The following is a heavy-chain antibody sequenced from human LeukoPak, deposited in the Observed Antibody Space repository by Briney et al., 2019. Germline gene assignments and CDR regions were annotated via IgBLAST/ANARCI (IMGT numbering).Heavy chain of an antibody. V-gene: IGHV4-30-2*05. Sequence: SQTLSLTCTVSGGSISSGGYYWSWIRQPPGKCLEWIGYIYHNGSTYYNPSLKSRVTISVDTSKNQFSLKLSSVTAADTAVYYCARVAVWFGELSSWFDPWGQGTLVTVSS. CDR2: IYHNGST. D-gene: IGHD3-10*01. CDR3: ARVAVWFGELSSWFDP. J-gene: IGHJ5*02. CDR1: GGSISSGGYY.